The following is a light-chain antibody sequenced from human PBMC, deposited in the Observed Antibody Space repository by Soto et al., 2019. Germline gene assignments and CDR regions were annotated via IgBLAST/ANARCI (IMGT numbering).Light chain of an antibody. CDR2: DAC. CDR1: QSISSW. J-gene: IGKJ5*01. Sequence: DIQMAQSPSTPSASVGEIVTITFRASQSISSWLAWDQQKPGKAPKLLIYDACSLESGVPSRFSGSGSGTEFPLTISSLQPDDFATYYCQQYNSYSYTFGQGTRLEIK. V-gene: IGKV1-5*01. CDR3: QQYNSYSYT.